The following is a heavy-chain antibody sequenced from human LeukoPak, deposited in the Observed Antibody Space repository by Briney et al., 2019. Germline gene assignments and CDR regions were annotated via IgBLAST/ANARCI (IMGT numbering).Heavy chain of an antibody. V-gene: IGHV4-30-4*01. J-gene: IGHJ3*02. CDR2: IYYSGST. CDR3: AREQFRAVLVPAAMAGGAFDI. Sequence: KTSETLSLTCTVSGGSISSGDYYWSWIRQPPGKGLEWIGYIYYSGSTYYNPSLKGRVTISVDTSKNQFSLKLSSVTAADTAVYYCAREQFRAVLVPAAMAGGAFDIWGQGTMVTVSS. CDR1: GGSISSGDYY. D-gene: IGHD2-2*01.